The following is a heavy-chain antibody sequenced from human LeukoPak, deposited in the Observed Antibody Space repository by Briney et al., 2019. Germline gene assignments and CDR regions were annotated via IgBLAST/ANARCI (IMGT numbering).Heavy chain of an antibody. CDR1: GGSISSYY. CDR3: AGGGDSGGYYYPMFDY. J-gene: IGHJ4*02. CDR2: IYYSGST. D-gene: IGHD3-22*01. Sequence: SETLSLTCTVSGGSISSYYWSWIRQPPGKGLEWIGYIYYSGSTNYNPSLKSRVTISVDTSKNQFSLKLNSVTAADTTVYYCAGGGDSGGYYYPMFDYWGQGTLVTVSS. V-gene: IGHV4-59*01.